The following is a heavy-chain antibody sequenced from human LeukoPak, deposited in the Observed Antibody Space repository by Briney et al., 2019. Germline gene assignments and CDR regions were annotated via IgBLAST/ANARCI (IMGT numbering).Heavy chain of an antibody. Sequence: ASVKVSCKASGYTFTSYDINWVRQATGQGLEWMGWMNPNSGNTGYAQKFQGRVTMTRNTSISTAYMELSSLRSEDTAVYYCARVPGVISGYYYYYYMDVWGKGTTVTVSS. CDR1: GYTFTSYD. CDR2: MNPNSGNT. CDR3: ARVPGVISGYYYYYYMDV. J-gene: IGHJ6*03. D-gene: IGHD3-10*01. V-gene: IGHV1-8*01.